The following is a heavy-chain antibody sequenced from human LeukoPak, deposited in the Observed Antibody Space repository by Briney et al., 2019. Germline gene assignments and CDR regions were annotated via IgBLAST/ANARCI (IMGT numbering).Heavy chain of an antibody. CDR2: IIVILGKV. Sequence: GASVKVSCKASGYTFTGYYIHWVRQAPGQGLEWMGRIIVILGKVNYAQKFQGRLTITADKSTRTAYMDLNNLASEDTAIYFCARYIHPQGLIGYAMDVWGQGTTVIVSS. CDR3: ARYIHPQGLIGYAMDV. J-gene: IGHJ6*02. CDR1: GYTFTGYY. V-gene: IGHV1-69*02. D-gene: IGHD2-15*01.